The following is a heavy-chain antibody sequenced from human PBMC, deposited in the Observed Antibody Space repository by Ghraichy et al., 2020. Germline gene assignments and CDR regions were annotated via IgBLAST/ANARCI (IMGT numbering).Heavy chain of an antibody. J-gene: IGHJ4*02. D-gene: IGHD3-22*01. CDR1: GGPISSTAYY. Sequence: SETLSLTCNVSGGPISSTAYYWGWIRQPPGKGLEWIGSIYYSGSTYYNPSLKSRVTISHTSKNQFSLKLSSVTAADTAVYYCARHRTTMIGSASDYWGQGTLVTVSS. CDR2: IYYSGST. V-gene: IGHV4-39*01. CDR3: ARHRTTMIGSASDY.